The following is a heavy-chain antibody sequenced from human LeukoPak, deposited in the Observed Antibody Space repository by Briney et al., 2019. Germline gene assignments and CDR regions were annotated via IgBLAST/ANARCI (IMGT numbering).Heavy chain of an antibody. CDR1: GGSISSHY. CDR3: ARDRTIRIGAPSRWFDP. Sequence: PSETLSLTCTVSGGSISSHYWSWIRQPPGKGLEWIGYIYYSGSTNYNPSLKSRVTISVDTSKNQFSLKLSSVTAADTAVYYCARDRTIRIGAPSRWFDPWGQGTLVTVSS. D-gene: IGHD3-3*01. V-gene: IGHV4-59*11. CDR2: IYYSGST. J-gene: IGHJ5*02.